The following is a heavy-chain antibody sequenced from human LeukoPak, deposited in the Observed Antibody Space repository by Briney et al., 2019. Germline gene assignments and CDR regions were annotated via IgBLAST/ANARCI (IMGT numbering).Heavy chain of an antibody. CDR3: ASGYIDYFDY. J-gene: IGHJ4*02. V-gene: IGHV4-59*12. CDR1: GGSISNYY. Sequence: SETLSLTCTVSGGSISNYYWSWIRQPPGKGLEWIGYIYSSGSTNYNPSLKSRVTISVDTSKIQFSLKLNSVTPEDTAVYYCASGYIDYFDYWGQGTLVTVSS. CDR2: IYSSGST. D-gene: IGHD1-1*01.